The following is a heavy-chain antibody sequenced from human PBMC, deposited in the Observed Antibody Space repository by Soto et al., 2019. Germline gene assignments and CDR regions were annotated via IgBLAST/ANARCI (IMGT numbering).Heavy chain of an antibody. CDR1: GGSISSGTYY. V-gene: IGHV4-39*02. J-gene: IGHJ4*02. CDR3: ARDSSIARFFI. Sequence: PSETLSLTCTVSGGSISSGTYYWGWIRQPPGKGLEWIGSIHYGGSTYYNPSLKSRVTISVDTSKNQFSLNLISVTAADTAVYYCARDSSIARFFIWGQGTLVTVSS. CDR2: IHYGGST.